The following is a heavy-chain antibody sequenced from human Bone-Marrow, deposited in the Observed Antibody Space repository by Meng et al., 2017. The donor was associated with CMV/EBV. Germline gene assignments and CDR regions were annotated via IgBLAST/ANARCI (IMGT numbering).Heavy chain of an antibody. CDR1: GYSISSGYY. D-gene: IGHD1-26*01. J-gene: IGHJ5*02. V-gene: IGHV4-38-2*02. CDR3: ARSASSGSYFSWFDP. CDR2: IYHSGST. Sequence: SETLSLTCTVSGYSISSGYYWGWIRQPPGKGLEWIGSIYHSGSTYYKSSLKSRVTISVDTSKNQFSLKLSSVTAADTALYYCARSASSGSYFSWFDPWGKGTLVTRLL.